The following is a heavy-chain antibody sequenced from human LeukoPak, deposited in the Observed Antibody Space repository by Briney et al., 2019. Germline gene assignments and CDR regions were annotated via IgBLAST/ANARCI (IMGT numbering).Heavy chain of an antibody. CDR1: GFTFSSYA. D-gene: IGHD2-2*01. Sequence: PGRSLRLSRAASGFTFSSYAMHWVRQAPGKGLEWVAVISYDGSNKYYADSVKGRFTISRDNSKNTLYLQMNSLRAEDTAVYYCPAPYCSSTSCFHMAFDIWGQGTMVTVSS. CDR2: ISYDGSNK. V-gene: IGHV3-30-3*01. CDR3: PAPYCSSTSCFHMAFDI. J-gene: IGHJ3*02.